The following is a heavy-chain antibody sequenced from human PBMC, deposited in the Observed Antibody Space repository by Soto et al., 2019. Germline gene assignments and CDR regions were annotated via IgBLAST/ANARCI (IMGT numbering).Heavy chain of an antibody. Sequence: EVQLVESGGGLVQPGGSRRLSCAASGFTLGSFSRNWVRKAPGKGLEWVSSISSSSSTIYYADSVKGRFTISRDNAKNSLYLQMNSLRAEDTAVYYCARIGRLRWGDYWGQGTLVTVSS. J-gene: IGHJ4*02. V-gene: IGHV3-48*01. CDR3: ARIGRLRWGDY. D-gene: IGHD4-17*01. CDR1: GFTLGSFS. CDR2: ISSSSSTI.